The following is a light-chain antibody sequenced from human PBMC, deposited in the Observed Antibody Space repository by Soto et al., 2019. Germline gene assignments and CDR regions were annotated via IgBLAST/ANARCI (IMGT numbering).Light chain of an antibody. CDR2: LTS. J-gene: IGKJ3*01. CDR3: MQGRQTLPT. CDR1: QSLLHSDGYNY. V-gene: IGKV2-28*01. Sequence: DIVMTQSPLSLPVTPGEPASISCRSSQSLLHSDGYNYLDRYLQKPGQSPQLLIDLTSKRASGVRERFIGSGSGTDFTLKISTVEAEDVGVYYCMQGRQTLPTFGPGTKVHIK.